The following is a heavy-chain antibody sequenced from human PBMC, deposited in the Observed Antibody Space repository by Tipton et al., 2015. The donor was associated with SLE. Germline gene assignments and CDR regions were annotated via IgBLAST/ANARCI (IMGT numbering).Heavy chain of an antibody. Sequence: TLSLTCTVSGGSIHSGGYYWSWIRRPAGKGLEWIGEINHSGSTNYNPSLKSRVTISVDTSKNQFSLKLSSVTAADTAVYYCASGYSSSWYTSAWSQGTLVTVSS. CDR1: GGSIHSGGYY. CDR3: ASGYSSSWYTSA. D-gene: IGHD6-13*01. CDR2: INHSGST. J-gene: IGHJ5*02. V-gene: IGHV4-61*10.